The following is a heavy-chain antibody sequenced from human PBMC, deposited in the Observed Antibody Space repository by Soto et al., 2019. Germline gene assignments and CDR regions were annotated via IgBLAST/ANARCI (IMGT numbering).Heavy chain of an antibody. CDR3: ARAFTTSAPRDY. CDR2: IYYSGST. CDR1: GGSISSYY. D-gene: IGHD3-3*01. Sequence: QVQLQESGPGLVKPSETLSLTCTVSGGSISSYYWSWIRQPPGKGLEWIGYIYYSGSTNYNPSLKRRVTISVDTSKNQFSLKLSSVTAADTAVYYCARAFTTSAPRDYGGQGTLVTVSS. V-gene: IGHV4-59*01. J-gene: IGHJ4*02.